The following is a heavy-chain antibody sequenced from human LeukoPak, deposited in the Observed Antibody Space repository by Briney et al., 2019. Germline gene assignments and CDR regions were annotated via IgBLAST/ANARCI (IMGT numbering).Heavy chain of an antibody. CDR2: IKQDGSEK. Sequence: GGSLRLSCAASGFTFSSYWMSWVRQAPGKGLEWVANIKQDGSEKYYADSVKGRFTISRDNSKNTLYLQMNSLRAEDTAVYYCAKEDCGSTSCYSHRPREFDYWGQGTLVTVSS. CDR3: AKEDCGSTSCYSHRPREFDY. D-gene: IGHD2-2*01. V-gene: IGHV3-7*01. J-gene: IGHJ4*02. CDR1: GFTFSSYW.